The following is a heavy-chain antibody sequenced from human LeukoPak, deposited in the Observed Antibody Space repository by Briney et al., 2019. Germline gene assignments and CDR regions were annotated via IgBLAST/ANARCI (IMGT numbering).Heavy chain of an antibody. Sequence: SETLSLTCTVSGGSISSYYWSWIRQPPGKGLEWIGYIYYSGSTNYNPSLKSRVTISVDTSKNQFSLKLSSVTAADTAVYYCARHLTPHYYDSHFGHWGQGTPVTVSS. CDR2: IYYSGST. CDR3: ARHLTPHYYDSHFGH. J-gene: IGHJ4*02. D-gene: IGHD3-22*01. CDR1: GGSISSYY. V-gene: IGHV4-59*01.